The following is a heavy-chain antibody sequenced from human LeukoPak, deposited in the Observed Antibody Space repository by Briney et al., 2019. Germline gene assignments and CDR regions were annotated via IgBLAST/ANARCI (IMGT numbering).Heavy chain of an antibody. Sequence: GGSLRLSCAASGFTFSNYGMHWVRQAPGKGLEWVAVIWYDGSNKYYAESVKGRFTISRDNSENTLYLQMNSLRAEDTAVYYCARDFQNYYGSGSYYNDIDHWGQGTLVTVSS. D-gene: IGHD3-10*01. CDR2: IWYDGSNK. J-gene: IGHJ4*02. V-gene: IGHV3-33*01. CDR3: ARDFQNYYGSGSYYNDIDH. CDR1: GFTFSNYG.